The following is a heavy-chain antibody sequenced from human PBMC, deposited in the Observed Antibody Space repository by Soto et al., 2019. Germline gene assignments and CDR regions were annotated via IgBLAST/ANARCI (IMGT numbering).Heavy chain of an antibody. CDR1: GFMFSEHY. J-gene: IGHJ4*02. Sequence: EVQVVESGGGLAQPGGSLRLSCAASGFMFSEHYMDWVRQAPGKGLEWVGRIKNKANSYSTEYAAAVKGRITISRVDSTHSLYLQMNSLKTEATDGYYCARVRLRAPTRYLDYWGQGTLVTVS. CDR2: IKNKANSYST. CDR3: ARVRLRAPTRYLDY. D-gene: IGHD2-21*01. V-gene: IGHV3-72*01.